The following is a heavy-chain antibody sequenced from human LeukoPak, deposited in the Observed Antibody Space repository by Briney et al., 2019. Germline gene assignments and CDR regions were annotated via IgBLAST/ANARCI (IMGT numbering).Heavy chain of an antibody. J-gene: IGHJ4*02. CDR1: GGSISSYY. V-gene: IGHV4-4*07. CDR2: IYTSGST. Sequence: PSETLSLTCTVSGGSISSYYWSWIRRPAGKGLEWIGRIYTSGSTNYNPSLKSRVTMSVDTSKNQFSLKLSSVTAADTAVYYCARHHCGGDCYWAYYFDYWGQGTLVTVSS. CDR3: ARHHCGGDCYWAYYFDY. D-gene: IGHD2-21*02.